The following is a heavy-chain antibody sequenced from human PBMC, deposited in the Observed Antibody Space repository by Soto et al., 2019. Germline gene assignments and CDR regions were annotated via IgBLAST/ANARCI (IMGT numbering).Heavy chain of an antibody. J-gene: IGHJ5*02. Sequence: SETLSLTCTVSGGSISSGGYYWSWIRQHPGKGLEWIGYIYYSGSTYYNPSLKSRVTISVDTSKNQFSLKLSSVTAADTAVYYCARGGRVVVPAAMGGVQFDPWGQGTLVTVSS. CDR1: GGSISSGGYY. CDR2: IYYSGST. V-gene: IGHV4-31*03. D-gene: IGHD2-2*01. CDR3: ARGGRVVVPAAMGGVQFDP.